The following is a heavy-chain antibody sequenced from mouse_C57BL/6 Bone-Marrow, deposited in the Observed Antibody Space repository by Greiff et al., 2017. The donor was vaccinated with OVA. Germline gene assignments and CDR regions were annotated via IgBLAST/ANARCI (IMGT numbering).Heavy chain of an antibody. V-gene: IGHV5-17*01. CDR2: ISSGSSTI. CDR3: ARINYWYFDV. CDR1: GFTFSDYG. J-gene: IGHJ1*03. Sequence: DVHLVESGGGLVKPGGSLKLSCAASGFTFSDYGMHWVRQAPEKGLEWVAYISSGSSTIYYADTVKGRFTISRDNAKNTLFLQMTSLRSEDTAMYYCARINYWYFDVWRTGTTVTVSS.